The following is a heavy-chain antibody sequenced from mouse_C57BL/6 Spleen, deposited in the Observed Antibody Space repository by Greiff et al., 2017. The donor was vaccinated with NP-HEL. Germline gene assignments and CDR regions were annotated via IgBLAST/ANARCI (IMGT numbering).Heavy chain of an antibody. CDR2: INPDNGGT. V-gene: IGHV1-22*01. CDR3: ARGLFLRYAGYFDY. CDR1: GYTFTDYN. Sequence: VQLQQSGPELVKPGASVKMSCKASGYTFTDYNMHWVKQSHGKSLEWIGYINPDNGGTSYNQKFKGKATLTVNKSSSTAYIALPSLTSEDSAVYYCARGLFLRYAGYFDYWGQGTTLTVSS. D-gene: IGHD1-1*01. J-gene: IGHJ2*01.